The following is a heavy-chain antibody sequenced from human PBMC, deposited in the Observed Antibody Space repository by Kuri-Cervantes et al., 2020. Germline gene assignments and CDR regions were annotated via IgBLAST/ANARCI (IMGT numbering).Heavy chain of an antibody. Sequence: GGSLRLSCAVSGFSFSNYNMNWVRQAPGKRLEWISYIDSGSATIYYADSVKGRFTISRDNAKNSLYLQMNSLRTEDTAVYYCTTDGSASDYYYYMDVWGKGTTVTVSS. V-gene: IGHV3-48*01. J-gene: IGHJ6*03. D-gene: IGHD2-2*03. CDR3: TTDGSASDYYYYMDV. CDR1: GFSFSNYN. CDR2: IDSGSATI.